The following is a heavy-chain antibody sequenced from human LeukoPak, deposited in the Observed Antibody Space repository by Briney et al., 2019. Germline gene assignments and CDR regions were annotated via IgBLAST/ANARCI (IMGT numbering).Heavy chain of an antibody. CDR3: AKFASVAGGTNWFDA. J-gene: IGHJ5*02. CDR1: GGSISTYY. D-gene: IGHD2-15*01. Sequence: SETLSLTCSVSGGSISTYYWSWIRQPPGKGLEWIAWIRYSGSTNYNPSLKSRVTISLDTSKNQFSLKLSSVTAADTAVYHCAKFASVAGGTNWFDAWGQGTLVTVSA. CDR2: IRYSGST. V-gene: IGHV4-59*08.